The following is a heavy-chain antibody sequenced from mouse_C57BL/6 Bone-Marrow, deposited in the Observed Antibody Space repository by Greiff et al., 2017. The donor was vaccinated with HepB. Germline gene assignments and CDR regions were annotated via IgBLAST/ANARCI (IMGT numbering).Heavy chain of an antibody. CDR1: GFTFSDYG. V-gene: IGHV5-15*04. J-gene: IGHJ3*01. D-gene: IGHD1-1*01. Sequence: EVKVEESGGGLVQPGGSLKLSCAASGFTFSDYGMAWVRQAPRKGPEWVAFISNLAYSIYYADTVTGRFTISRENAKNTLYLEMSSLRSEDTAMYYCARPITTVVEGGFAYWGQGTLVTVSA. CDR3: ARPITTVVEGGFAY. CDR2: ISNLAYSI.